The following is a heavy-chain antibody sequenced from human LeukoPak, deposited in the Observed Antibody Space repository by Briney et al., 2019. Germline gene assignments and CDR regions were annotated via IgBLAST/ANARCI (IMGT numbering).Heavy chain of an antibody. CDR3: ARDGQMVVTASFDYYYYGMDV. D-gene: IGHD2-21*02. CDR2: INPNSGGT. CDR1: GYTFTGYY. J-gene: IGHJ6*02. V-gene: IGHV1-2*02. Sequence: AASVKVSCKASGYTFTGYYMHWVRQAPGQGLEWMGWINPNSGGTNYAQKFQGRVTMTRDTSISTAYMELSRLRSDDTAVYYCARDGQMVVTASFDYYYYGMDVWGQGTTVTASS.